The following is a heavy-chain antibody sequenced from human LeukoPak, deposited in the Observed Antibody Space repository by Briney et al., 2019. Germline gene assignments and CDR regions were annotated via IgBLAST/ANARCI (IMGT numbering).Heavy chain of an antibody. Sequence: GASVKVSCKASGYTFTGYYMHWVRQAPGQGLEWMGWINPNSGGTNYAQKFQGRVTMTRDTSISTAYMELSRLRSDDTAVYYCARDRRRDDVLTGSFSDWGQGTLVTVSS. CDR2: INPNSGGT. CDR1: GYTFTGYY. J-gene: IGHJ4*02. D-gene: IGHD3-9*01. V-gene: IGHV1-2*02. CDR3: ARDRRRDDVLTGSFSD.